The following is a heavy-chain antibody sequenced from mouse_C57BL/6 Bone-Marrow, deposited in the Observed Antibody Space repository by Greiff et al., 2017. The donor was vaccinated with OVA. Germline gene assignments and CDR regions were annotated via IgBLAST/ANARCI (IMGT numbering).Heavy chain of an antibody. CDR1: GYTFTDYE. D-gene: IGHD2-4*01. Sequence: VKLKESGAELVRPGASVTLSCKASGYTFTDYEMHWVKQTPVHGLEWIGAIDPETGGTAYNQKFKGKAILTADKSSSTAYMELRSLTSEDSAVYYCTRREDDYEGVYFDYWGQGTTLTVSS. CDR2: IDPETGGT. CDR3: TRREDDYEGVYFDY. J-gene: IGHJ2*01. V-gene: IGHV1-15*01.